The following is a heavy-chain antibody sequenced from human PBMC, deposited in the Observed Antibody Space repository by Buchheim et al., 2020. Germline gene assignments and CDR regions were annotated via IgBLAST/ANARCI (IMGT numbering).Heavy chain of an antibody. D-gene: IGHD1-14*01. CDR1: GFTFSSYG. CDR2: ISYDGSNK. Sequence: QVQLVESGGGVVQPGRSLRLSCAASGFTFSSYGMHWVRQAPGKGLEWVAVISYDGSNKYYADSVKGRFTISRDNSKNTLYLQMNSLRAEDTAVYYCANGPPSTGIDYWGQGTL. J-gene: IGHJ4*02. CDR3: ANGPPSTGIDY. V-gene: IGHV3-30*18.